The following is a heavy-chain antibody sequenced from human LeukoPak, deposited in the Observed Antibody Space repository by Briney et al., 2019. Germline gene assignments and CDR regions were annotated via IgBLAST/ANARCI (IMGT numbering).Heavy chain of an antibody. V-gene: IGHV4-59*01. CDR2: IYYSGIT. D-gene: IGHD4-17*01. CDR3: ARGYRGLNYYYMDV. Sequence: PSETLSLTCTVSGGSISSYYWSWIRQPPGKGLEWIGYIYYSGITNYNPSLKSRVTISVDTSKNQFSLKLSSVTAADTAVYYCARGYRGLNYYYMDVWGKGTTVTVSS. CDR1: GGSISSYY. J-gene: IGHJ6*03.